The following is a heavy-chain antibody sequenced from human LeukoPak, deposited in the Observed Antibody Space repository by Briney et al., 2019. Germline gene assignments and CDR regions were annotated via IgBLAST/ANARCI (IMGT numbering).Heavy chain of an antibody. CDR1: GCIFSSYA. D-gene: IGHD6-13*01. CDR3: AKDLAAGIAFDL. V-gene: IGHV3-23*01. Sequence: PGGSLRLSCAASGCIFSSYAMSWVRKAPGKGLEWVSGISESGGSTYYADSVKGRFTISRDNSKNTLYLQMNSLRAEDTAVYYCAKDLAAGIAFDLWGQGTMVIVSS. CDR2: ISESGGST. J-gene: IGHJ3*01.